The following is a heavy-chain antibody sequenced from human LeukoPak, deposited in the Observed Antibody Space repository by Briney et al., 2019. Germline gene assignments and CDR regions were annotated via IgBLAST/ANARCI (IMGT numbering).Heavy chain of an antibody. V-gene: IGHV1-46*01. D-gene: IGHD6-13*01. J-gene: IGHJ1*01. CDR2: INPSGGST. CDR1: GYTFTSYY. Sequence: ASVKVSCKASGYTFTSYYMHWVRQAPGQGLEWMGIINPSGGSTSYAQKFQGRVTMTRDTSTSTVYMELSSLRSDDTAVYYCARGEYGIAAAGTPYFQHWGQGTLVTVSS. CDR3: ARGEYGIAAAGTPYFQH.